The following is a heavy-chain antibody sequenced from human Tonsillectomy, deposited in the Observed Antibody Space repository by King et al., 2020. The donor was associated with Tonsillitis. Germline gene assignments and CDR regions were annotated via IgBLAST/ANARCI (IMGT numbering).Heavy chain of an antibody. D-gene: IGHD3-10*01. V-gene: IGHV3-7*01. CDR2: IKQDGSGK. CDR3: ASYNGRCHAFDI. CDR1: GFTFSNNW. Sequence: VQLVESGGGLVQPGGSLRLSCAASGFTFSNNWMTWVRQAPGKGLVWVASIKQDGSGKYYVDSVKGRFTISRDNAKNSLYLQMNSQGDEDTAVYYCASYNGRCHAFDIWGQGTMVTVSS. J-gene: IGHJ3*02.